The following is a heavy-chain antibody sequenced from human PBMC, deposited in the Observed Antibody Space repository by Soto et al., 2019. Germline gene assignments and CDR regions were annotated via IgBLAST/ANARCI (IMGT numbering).Heavy chain of an antibody. CDR2: IWYDGSNK. J-gene: IGHJ4*02. CDR3: ARDSLGYCSGGSCKGPDY. V-gene: IGHV3-33*01. D-gene: IGHD2-15*01. CDR1: GFTFSSYG. Sequence: GGSLRLSCAASGFTFSSYGMHWVRQAPGKGLEWVAVIWYDGSNKYYADSVKGRFTISRDNSKNTLYLQMNSLRAEDTAVYYCARDSLGYCSGGSCKGPDYWGQGTLVTVSS.